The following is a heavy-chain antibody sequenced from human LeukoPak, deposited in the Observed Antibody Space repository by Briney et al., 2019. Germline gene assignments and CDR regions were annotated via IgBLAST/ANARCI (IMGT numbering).Heavy chain of an antibody. CDR3: ASGSPGIVVVPAAPDY. D-gene: IGHD2-2*01. J-gene: IGHJ4*02. CDR1: GFTFSSYA. V-gene: IGHV3-30-3*01. CDR2: ISYDGSNK. Sequence: PGGSLRLSCAASGFTFSSYAMSWVRQAPGKGLEWVAVISYDGSNKYYADSVKGRFTISRDNSKNTLYLQMNSLRAEDTAVYYCASGSPGIVVVPAAPDYWGQGTLVTVSS.